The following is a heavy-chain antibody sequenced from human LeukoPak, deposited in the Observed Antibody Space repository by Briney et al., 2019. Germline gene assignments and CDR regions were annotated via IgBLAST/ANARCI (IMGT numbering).Heavy chain of an antibody. CDR1: GFTFINYA. Sequence: GGYLRLSCAASGFTFINYAMTWVRQAPGKGLEWVSVISGSGGSTYYADSVKGRFTISRDNSKNTLFLQMNSLRAEDAAVYYCAKDPTTGRSYGYYFDYWGQGTLVTVSS. CDR3: AKDPTTGRSYGYYFDY. CDR2: ISGSGGST. J-gene: IGHJ4*02. D-gene: IGHD5-18*01. V-gene: IGHV3-23*01.